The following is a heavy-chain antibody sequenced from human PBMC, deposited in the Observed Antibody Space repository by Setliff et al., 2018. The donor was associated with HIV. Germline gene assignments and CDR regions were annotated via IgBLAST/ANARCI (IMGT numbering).Heavy chain of an antibody. D-gene: IGHD6-25*01. J-gene: IGHJ5*02. CDR3: ARRLYSSEAFDP. CDR2: IYPGDSDT. Sequence: PGESLKISCKASGYTFTDYWIGWVRQMPGKGLEWMGVIYPGDSDTRYNPSFQGQVAISADKSTSTAYLQWSSLKASDTAMYYCARRLYSSEAFDPWGQGTLVTVSS. V-gene: IGHV5-51*01. CDR1: GYTFTDYW.